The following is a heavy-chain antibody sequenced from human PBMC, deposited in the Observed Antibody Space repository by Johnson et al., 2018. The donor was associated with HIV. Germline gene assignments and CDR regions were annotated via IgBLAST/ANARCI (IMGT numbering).Heavy chain of an antibody. D-gene: IGHD1-26*01. CDR1: GFTISSYG. Sequence: QVHLVESGGGVVQPGRSLRLSCAASGFTISSYGMHWVRQAPGKGLEWVAVISYDGSNKYYVDSVKGRFTISRDNSKNTLYLQMNSLRAEDTAVYCCAKGGQWELLAAFDIWGQGTMVTVSS. CDR3: AKGGQWELLAAFDI. J-gene: IGHJ3*02. CDR2: ISYDGSNK. V-gene: IGHV3-30*18.